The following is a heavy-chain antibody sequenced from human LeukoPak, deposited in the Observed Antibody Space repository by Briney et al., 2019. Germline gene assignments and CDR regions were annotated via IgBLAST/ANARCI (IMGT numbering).Heavy chain of an antibody. D-gene: IGHD2-2*01. V-gene: IGHV3-64D*06. J-gene: IGHJ4*02. CDR3: VKDGPKDIVVVPAGAPVDY. Sequence: GGSLRLSRSASGFTFSSYAMHWVRQAPGKGLEYVSAISSNGGSTYYADSVKGRFTISRDNSKNTLYLQMSSLRAEDTAVYYCVKDGPKDIVVVPAGAPVDYWGQGTLVTVSS. CDR1: GFTFSSYA. CDR2: ISSNGGST.